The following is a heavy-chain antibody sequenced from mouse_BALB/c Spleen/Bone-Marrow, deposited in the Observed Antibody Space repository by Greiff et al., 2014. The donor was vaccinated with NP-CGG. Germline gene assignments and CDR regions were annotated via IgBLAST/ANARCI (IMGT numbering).Heavy chain of an antibody. CDR2: IHPYNDGT. CDR3: ARRYGNYYFDY. Sequence: LVESGPELVKPGASVKMSCKASGYTFTSYVMHWVKQKPGQGLEWIGYIHPYNDGTKYNEKFKGKATLTSDKSSSTAYMELSSLISEDSAVYYCARRYGNYYFDYWGQGTTLTVSS. CDR1: GYTFTSYV. V-gene: IGHV1-14*01. D-gene: IGHD2-10*02. J-gene: IGHJ2*01.